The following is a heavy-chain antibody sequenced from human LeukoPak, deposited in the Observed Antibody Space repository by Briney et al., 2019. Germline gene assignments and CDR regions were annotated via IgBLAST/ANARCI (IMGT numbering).Heavy chain of an antibody. CDR2: IDYSGST. Sequence: SETLSLTCSVSGASIKSYYWSWLRQPPGKAMEWIGYIDYSGSTNYNPSLKSRVTISVDTSKNLFSLKLSSVTAADTAVCYCARASGAGYSYGNADFWGQGALVTVSS. D-gene: IGHD5-18*01. CDR1: GASIKSYY. CDR3: ARASGAGYSYGNADF. V-gene: IGHV4-59*01. J-gene: IGHJ4*02.